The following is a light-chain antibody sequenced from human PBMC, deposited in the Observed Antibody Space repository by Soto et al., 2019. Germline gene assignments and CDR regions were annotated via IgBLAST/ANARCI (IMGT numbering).Light chain of an antibody. CDR1: SSDVGGYNY. CDR3: CSYAGSYV. J-gene: IGLJ1*01. CDR2: DVS. Sequence: QSVLHQPRSVSGSPGQSVTISCTGTSSDVGGYNYVSWYQQHPGKAPKLMIYDVSKRPSGVPDRFSGFKSGNTASLTISGLQAEDEADYYCCSYAGSYVFGTGTKVTVL. V-gene: IGLV2-11*01.